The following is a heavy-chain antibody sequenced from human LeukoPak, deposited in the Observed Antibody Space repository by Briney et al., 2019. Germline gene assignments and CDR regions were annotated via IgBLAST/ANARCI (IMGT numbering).Heavy chain of an antibody. J-gene: IGHJ3*02. Sequence: PSETLSLTCTVSGGSISSSSYYWGWIRQPPGKGLEWIGSIYYSGSTYYNPSLKSRVTISVDTSKNQFSLKLSSVTAADTAVYYCASVDHDAFDIWGQGTMVTVSS. D-gene: IGHD5-12*01. V-gene: IGHV4-39*07. CDR2: IYYSGST. CDR1: GGSISSSSYY. CDR3: ASVDHDAFDI.